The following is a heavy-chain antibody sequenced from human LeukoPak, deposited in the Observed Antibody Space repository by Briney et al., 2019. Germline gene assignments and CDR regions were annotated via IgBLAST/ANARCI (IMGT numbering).Heavy chain of an antibody. D-gene: IGHD2-21*02. CDR1: GGSFSGYY. CDR2: INHSGST. J-gene: IGHJ4*02. CDR3: AIGVVTAVDY. V-gene: IGHV4-34*01. Sequence: SETLSLTCAVYGGSFSGYYWSWIRQPPGKGLEWIGEINHSGSTNYNPSLEGRVTISVDTSKNQFSLKLSSVTAADTAVYYCAIGVVTAVDYWGQGTLVTVSS.